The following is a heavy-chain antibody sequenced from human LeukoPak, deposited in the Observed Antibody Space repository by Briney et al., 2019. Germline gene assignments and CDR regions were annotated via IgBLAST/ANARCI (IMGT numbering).Heavy chain of an antibody. Sequence: SETLSLTCTVSGGSISSSSYYWGWIRQPPGKGLEWIGSIYYSGSTYYNPSLKSRVTISVDTYKNQFSLKLSSVTAADTAVYYCARDGLRYRYCTNGVCYNGEHNWFDPWGQGTLVTVSS. V-gene: IGHV4-39*07. CDR3: ARDGLRYRYCTNGVCYNGEHNWFDP. J-gene: IGHJ5*02. CDR1: GGSISSSSYY. D-gene: IGHD2-8*01. CDR2: IYYSGST.